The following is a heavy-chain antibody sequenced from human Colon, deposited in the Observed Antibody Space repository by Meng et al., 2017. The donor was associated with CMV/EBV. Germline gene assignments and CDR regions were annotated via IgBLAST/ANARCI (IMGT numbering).Heavy chain of an antibody. CDR3: AKSSKAIGAFDY. CDR2: ISGSGGST. V-gene: IGHV3-23*01. Sequence: GGSLRLSCAASGFPFSYAWMSWVRQAPGKGLEWVSAISGSGGSTYYADSVKGRFTISRDNSKNTLYLQMNSLRAEDTAVYYCAKSSKAIGAFDYWGQGTLVTVSS. CDR1: GFPFSYAW. J-gene: IGHJ4*02. D-gene: IGHD2-2*01.